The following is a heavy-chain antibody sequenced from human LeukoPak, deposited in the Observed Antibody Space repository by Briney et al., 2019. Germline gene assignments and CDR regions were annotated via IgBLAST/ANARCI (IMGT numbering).Heavy chain of an antibody. CDR1: GFTFSSYS. Sequence: PGGSLRLSCAASGFTFSSYSMNWVRQAPGKGLEWVSSVSSSSSYIYYADSVKGRFTISRDNVKNSLYLQMNSLRAEDTAVYYCARDYLGVPSSVDFGYWGQGTLVTVSS. CDR3: ARDYLGVPSSVDFGY. J-gene: IGHJ4*02. CDR2: VSSSSSYI. V-gene: IGHV3-21*01. D-gene: IGHD3-22*01.